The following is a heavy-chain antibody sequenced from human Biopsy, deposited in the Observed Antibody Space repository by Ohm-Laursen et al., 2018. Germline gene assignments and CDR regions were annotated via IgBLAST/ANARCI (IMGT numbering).Heavy chain of an antibody. CDR2: ISYTGYT. CDR1: GGSFTGHY. CDR3: ARGSNDFGGLYFPR. V-gene: IGHV4-59*11. Sequence: SLSLTCTVSGGSFTGHYWSWIRQPPGKGLEWIGHISYTGYTSYNASLKSRVTISVDTSRNHFSLRLSSLTAADTAVYYCARGSNDFGGLYFPRWGQGTLLTVSS. D-gene: IGHD4-23*01. J-gene: IGHJ4*02.